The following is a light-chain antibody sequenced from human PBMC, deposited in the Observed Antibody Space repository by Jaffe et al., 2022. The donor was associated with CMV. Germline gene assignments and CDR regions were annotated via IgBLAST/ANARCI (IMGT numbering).Light chain of an antibody. CDR3: SSYRSSSTWV. Sequence: QSALTQPASVSESPGQSITISCTGTSSDVGGYNYVSWYQQHPGKAPKVMIYDVSNRPSGVSNRFSGSKSGNTASLTISGLQAEDEADYYCSSYRSSSTWVFGGGTKLTVL. CDR1: SSDVGGYNY. V-gene: IGLV2-14*03. CDR2: DVS. J-gene: IGLJ3*02.